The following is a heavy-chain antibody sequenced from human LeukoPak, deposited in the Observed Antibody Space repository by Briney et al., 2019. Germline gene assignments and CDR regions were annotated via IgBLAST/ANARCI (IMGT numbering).Heavy chain of an antibody. CDR2: ISSSSSYI. D-gene: IGHD3-10*01. CDR3: AGDAMVRGVINYYGMDV. J-gene: IGHJ6*04. CDR1: GFTFSSYS. Sequence: GGSLRLSCAASGFTFSSYSMNWVRQAPGKGLEWVSSISSSSSYIYYADSVKGRFTISRDNAKNSLYLQMDSLRTEDTAVYYCAGDAMVRGVINYYGMDVWGKGTTVTVSS. V-gene: IGHV3-21*01.